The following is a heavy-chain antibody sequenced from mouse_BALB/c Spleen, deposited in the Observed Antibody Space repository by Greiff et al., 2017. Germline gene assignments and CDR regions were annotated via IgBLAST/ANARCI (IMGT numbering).Heavy chain of an antibody. CDR2: ISYDGSN. V-gene: IGHV3-6*02. J-gene: IGHJ3*01. D-gene: IGHD2-4*01. CDR3: ARMITTFAY. Sequence: DVQLQESGPGLVKPSQSLSLTCSVTGYSITSGYYWNWIRQFPGNKLEWMGYISYDGSNNYNPSLKNRISITRDTSKNQFFLKLNSVTTEDTATYYCARMITTFAYWGQGTLVTVSA. CDR1: GYSITSGYY.